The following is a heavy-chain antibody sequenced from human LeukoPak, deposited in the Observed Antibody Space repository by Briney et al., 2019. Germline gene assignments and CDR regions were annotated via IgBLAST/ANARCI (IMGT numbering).Heavy chain of an antibody. J-gene: IGHJ4*02. CDR1: GFTFSSYA. CDR3: AKDVRSGYYYFDY. V-gene: IGHV3-23*01. Sequence: GGSLRLSCAASGFTFSSYAMSWVRQAPGKGLAWVSTISGGSGSTYCADSVKGRFTISRDNSKNTLYLQMNSLRDEDTAVYYCAKDVRSGYYYFDYWGQGTLVTVSS. D-gene: IGHD3-22*01. CDR2: ISGGSGST.